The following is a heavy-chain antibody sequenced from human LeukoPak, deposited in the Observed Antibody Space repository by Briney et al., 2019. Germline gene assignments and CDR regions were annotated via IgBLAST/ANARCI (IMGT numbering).Heavy chain of an antibody. J-gene: IGHJ4*02. V-gene: IGHV3-30*02. Sequence: GGSLRLSCAASGFSFSGYGMHWVRQAPGKGLEWVALIRFDGTNKYYADSVKGRFTISRDNSKNTLYLQMNSLRAEDTAVYYCAREGPSVTPYYWGQGTLVTVSS. CDR1: GFSFSGYG. CDR2: IRFDGTNK. D-gene: IGHD4-17*01. CDR3: AREGPSVTPYY.